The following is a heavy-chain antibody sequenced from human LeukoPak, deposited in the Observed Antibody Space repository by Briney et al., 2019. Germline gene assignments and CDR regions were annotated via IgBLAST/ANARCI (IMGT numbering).Heavy chain of an antibody. CDR1: GGTFSSYA. V-gene: IGHV1-69*13. CDR3: ASYRGYSSSYFDY. D-gene: IGHD6-13*01. Sequence: ASVTVSCKASGGTFSSYAISWVRQAPGQGLEWMGGIIPIFSTANYAQKFQGRVTITADESTSTAYMELSSLRSEGTAVYYCASYRGYSSSYFDYWGQGTLVTVSS. CDR2: IIPIFSTA. J-gene: IGHJ4*02.